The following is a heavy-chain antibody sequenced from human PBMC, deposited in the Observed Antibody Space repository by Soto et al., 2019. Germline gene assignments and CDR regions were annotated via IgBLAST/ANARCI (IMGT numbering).Heavy chain of an antibody. Sequence: QVQLVESGGGVVQPGRSLRLSCAASGFTFSSYAMHWVRQAPGKGLEWVAFISYAGSNKYYADSVKGRFTISRDNSKNTMYLQMNSLRAEDTAVYYCARDDSSGYYHDYWGQGTLVTVSS. V-gene: IGHV3-30-3*01. D-gene: IGHD3-22*01. J-gene: IGHJ4*02. CDR1: GFTFSSYA. CDR2: ISYAGSNK. CDR3: ARDDSSGYYHDY.